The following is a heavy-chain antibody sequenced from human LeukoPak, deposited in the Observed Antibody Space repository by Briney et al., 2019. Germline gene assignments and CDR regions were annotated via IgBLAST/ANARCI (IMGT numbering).Heavy chain of an antibody. J-gene: IGHJ3*02. CDR3: ARDTGRFNYAFVSI. CDR1: GGSIRSYY. Sequence: PSETLSLTCTVSGGSIRSYYWSWIRQPPGKGLEWIGYIYYSGSTYYNPSLKSRVTISVDTSKNQFSLKLSSVTAADTAVYYCARDTGRFNYAFVSIWGQGTMVTVSS. V-gene: IGHV4-59*06. CDR2: IYYSGST. D-gene: IGHD3-16*01.